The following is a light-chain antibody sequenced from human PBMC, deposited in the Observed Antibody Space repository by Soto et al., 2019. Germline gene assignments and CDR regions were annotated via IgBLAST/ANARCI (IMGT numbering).Light chain of an antibody. V-gene: IGKV1-6*01. CDR2: AAS. CDR3: LLDYSYFWA. CDR1: QGIRSA. J-gene: IGKJ1*01. Sequence: AIPVTQSPSSLSASVGDSVTITCRTSQGIRSALGWYQQKPGKVPKLLIYAASTLRSGVPSRFSGSGSGRDFTLTISSLQPEDFATYYCLLDYSYFWAFGQGTKVEGK.